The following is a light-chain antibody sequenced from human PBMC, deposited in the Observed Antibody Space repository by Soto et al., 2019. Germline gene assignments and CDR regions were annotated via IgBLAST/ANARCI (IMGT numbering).Light chain of an antibody. V-gene: IGKV2-28*01. J-gene: IGKJ4*01. Sequence: DIVMTQSPLSLPVTPGEPASISCRSSQSLLHSNGYNYLDWYLQKPGQSPQLLIYLGSNRASGVPARFSGSGSGTDFTLKISRVQAEDVAVYYCMQALQTPLTFGRGTKVEIK. CDR1: QSLLHSNGYNY. CDR2: LGS. CDR3: MQALQTPLT.